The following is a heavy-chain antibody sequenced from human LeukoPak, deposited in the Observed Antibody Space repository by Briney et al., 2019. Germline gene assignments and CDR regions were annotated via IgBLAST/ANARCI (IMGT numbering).Heavy chain of an antibody. CDR2: ISGSGGST. D-gene: IGHD3-10*01. J-gene: IGHJ4*02. V-gene: IGHV3-23*01. CDR3: AKRALLGFGELYYFDY. CDR1: GFTFSSYA. Sequence: QPGGSLRLSCAASGFTFSSYAMSWVRQAPGKGLEWVSAISGSGGSTYYADSVKGRFTISRDNSKNTLYLQMNSLRAEDTAVYYCAKRALLGFGELYYFDYWGQGTLVTVSS.